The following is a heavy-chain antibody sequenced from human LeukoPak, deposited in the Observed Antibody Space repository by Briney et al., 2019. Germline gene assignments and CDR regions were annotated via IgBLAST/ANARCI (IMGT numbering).Heavy chain of an antibody. D-gene: IGHD2-15*01. CDR3: AREAYSYDAFDI. CDR1: RFTFSSYG. CDR2: ISSSGSTI. J-gene: IGHJ3*02. Sequence: GGSLRLSCAASRFTFSSYGMSWVRQAPGKGLEWVSYISSSGSTIYYADSVKGRFTISRDNAKNSLYLQMNSLRAEDTAVYYCAREAYSYDAFDIWGQGTMVIVSS. V-gene: IGHV3-48*04.